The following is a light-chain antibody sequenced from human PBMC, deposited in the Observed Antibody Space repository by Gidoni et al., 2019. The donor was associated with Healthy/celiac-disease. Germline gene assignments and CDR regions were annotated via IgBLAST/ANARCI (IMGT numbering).Light chain of an antibody. CDR2: VAS. V-gene: IGKV3-15*01. J-gene: IGKJ1*01. CDR1: QSVSSN. CDR3: QQYNNWLKT. Sequence: EIVMTQSPATLSVSPGERATLSCRASQSVSSNLAWYQQKTGQAPRLLISVASTRATGIPARFRGSVSGTEFTLTISSLQSEDFAVYYCQQYNNWLKTFGQGTKVEIK.